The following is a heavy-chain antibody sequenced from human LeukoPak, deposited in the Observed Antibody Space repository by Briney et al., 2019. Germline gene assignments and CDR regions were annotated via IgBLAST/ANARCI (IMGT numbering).Heavy chain of an antibody. CDR2: INPNSGGT. J-gene: IGHJ4*02. Sequence: ASVNVSCKASGYTFTGYYMHWVRQAPGQGLEWMGRINPNSGGTNYAQKFQGRVTMTRDTSISTAYMELSRLRSDDTAVYYCARQTMVRGVITPFDYWGQGTLVTVSS. CDR3: ARQTMVRGVITPFDY. V-gene: IGHV1-2*06. CDR1: GYTFTGYY. D-gene: IGHD3-10*01.